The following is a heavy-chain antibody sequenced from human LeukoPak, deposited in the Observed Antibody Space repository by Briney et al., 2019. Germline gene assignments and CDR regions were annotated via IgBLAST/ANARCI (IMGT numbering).Heavy chain of an antibody. CDR1: GFTFSSYS. CDR2: ISSSSSYI. CDR3: ASELIWYYYYYMDV. Sequence: PGGSLRLSCAASGFTFSSYSMNWVRQAPGKGLEWVSSISSSSSYIYYTDSVKGRFTISRDNAKKSLYLQMNSLRAEDTAVYYCASELIWYYYYYMDVWGKGTTVTVSS. J-gene: IGHJ6*03. D-gene: IGHD2-15*01. V-gene: IGHV3-21*01.